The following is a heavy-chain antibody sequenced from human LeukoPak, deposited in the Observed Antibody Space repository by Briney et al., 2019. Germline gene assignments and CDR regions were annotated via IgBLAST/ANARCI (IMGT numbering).Heavy chain of an antibody. J-gene: IGHJ4*02. CDR3: ARDRRILYYDY. Sequence: SETLSLTCTVSGGSISSYYWSWIRQPPGKGLEWIGYIYYSGSTNYNPSLKSRVTISVDTPKNQFSLKLSSVTAADTAVYYCARDRRILYYDYWGQGTLVTVSS. V-gene: IGHV4-59*01. CDR2: IYYSGST. CDR1: GGSISSYY. D-gene: IGHD2-15*01.